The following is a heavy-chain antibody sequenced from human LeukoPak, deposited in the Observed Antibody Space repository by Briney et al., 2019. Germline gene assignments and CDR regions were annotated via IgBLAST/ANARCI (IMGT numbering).Heavy chain of an antibody. Sequence: GGSLRLSCAASGFTFSNAWMSWVRRAPGKGLEWVGRIKSKTDGGTTDYAAPVKGRFTISRDDSKNTLYLQMNSLKTEDTAVYYCTTDLTYCSSTSCYYYYYMDVWGKGTTVTVSS. V-gene: IGHV3-15*01. CDR2: IKSKTDGGTT. D-gene: IGHD2-2*01. J-gene: IGHJ6*03. CDR3: TTDLTYCSSTSCYYYYYMDV. CDR1: GFTFSNAW.